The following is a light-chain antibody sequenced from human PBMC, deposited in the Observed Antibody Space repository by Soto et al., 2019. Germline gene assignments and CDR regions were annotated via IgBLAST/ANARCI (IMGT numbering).Light chain of an antibody. CDR2: EVS. CDR1: SSDVGAYNY. J-gene: IGLJ1*01. Sequence: QSALTQPASVSGSPGQSITISCTGTSSDVGAYNYVSWYQVHPGKAPTLIISEVSNRPSGVSSRFSGSKSTNTASLTISGLRPEDEAEYYCSLYTRSSTQVFGTGTKVTVL. V-gene: IGLV2-14*01. CDR3: SLYTRSSTQV.